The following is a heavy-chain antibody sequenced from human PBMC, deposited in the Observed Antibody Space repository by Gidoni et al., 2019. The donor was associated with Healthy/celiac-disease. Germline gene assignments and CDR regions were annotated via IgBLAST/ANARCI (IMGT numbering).Heavy chain of an antibody. CDR2: IYYSGST. Sequence: QVQLQESGPGLVKPSETLSLTCTVSGGSLSSYYWSWIRQPPGKGLEWIGYIYYSGSTNYNPSLKSRVTISVDTSKNQFSLKLSSVTAADTAVYYCARVVYDILTGYSFDYWGQGTLVTVSS. CDR1: GGSLSSYY. V-gene: IGHV4-59*01. J-gene: IGHJ4*02. D-gene: IGHD3-9*01. CDR3: ARVVYDILTGYSFDY.